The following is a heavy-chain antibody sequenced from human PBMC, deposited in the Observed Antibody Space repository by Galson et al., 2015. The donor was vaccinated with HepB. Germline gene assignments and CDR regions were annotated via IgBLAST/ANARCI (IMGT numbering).Heavy chain of an antibody. V-gene: IGHV3-72*01. J-gene: IGHJ4*02. Sequence: SLRLSCAASGLTLSDHYVDWVRQAPGKGLEWVGRTRNKANSYTTEYAASVKGRFTISRDDSKNSLYLQMNNLKTEDTALYYCASICGICFGYWGQGTLVTVSS. CDR1: GLTLSDHY. CDR2: TRNKANSYTT. CDR3: ASICGICFGY. D-gene: IGHD2-15*01.